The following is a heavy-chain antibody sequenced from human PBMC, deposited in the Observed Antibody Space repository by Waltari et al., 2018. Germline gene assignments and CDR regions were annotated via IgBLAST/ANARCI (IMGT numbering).Heavy chain of an antibody. CDR1: GLTFSNYG. CDR2: IWDDGIGK. V-gene: IGHV3-33*03. J-gene: IGHJ4*02. CDR3: ATTSGTNWHLNY. Sequence: QVQVVESGGGVVQPGGSLRLSCGVSGLTFSNYGMHWVRQAPGKGVWWGAIIWDDGIGKHYADSVKGRFSISRDNSKNSLYLQMNSLRAEDTAVYYCATTSGTNWHLNYWGQGTLVTVSS. D-gene: IGHD1-1*01.